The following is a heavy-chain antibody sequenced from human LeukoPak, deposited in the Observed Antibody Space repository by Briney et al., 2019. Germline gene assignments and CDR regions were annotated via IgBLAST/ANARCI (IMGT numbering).Heavy chain of an antibody. Sequence: SVKVSCKASGYTFTSYDINWVRQATGQGLEWMGWMNPNSGNTGYAQKFQGRVTMTRNTSISTAYMELSSLRSEDTAVYYCARVTDCSGGSCYFDWFDPWGQGTLVTVSS. D-gene: IGHD2-15*01. CDR2: MNPNSGNT. CDR3: ARVTDCSGGSCYFDWFDP. J-gene: IGHJ5*02. CDR1: GYTFTSYD. V-gene: IGHV1-8*01.